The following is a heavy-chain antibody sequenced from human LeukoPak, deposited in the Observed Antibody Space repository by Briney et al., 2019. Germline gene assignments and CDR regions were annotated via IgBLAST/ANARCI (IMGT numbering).Heavy chain of an antibody. D-gene: IGHD3-10*01. CDR3: ARSLGSRPANGQDY. J-gene: IGHJ4*02. Sequence: PSETLSLTCTVSGGSISSSSYYWGWIRQAPGKGLEWIGSIYYSGSTYYNPSLKSRVTISVDTSKNQFSLKLSSVTAADTAVYYCARSLGSRPANGQDYWGQGTLVTVSS. CDR1: GGSISSSSYY. CDR2: IYYSGST. V-gene: IGHV4-39*01.